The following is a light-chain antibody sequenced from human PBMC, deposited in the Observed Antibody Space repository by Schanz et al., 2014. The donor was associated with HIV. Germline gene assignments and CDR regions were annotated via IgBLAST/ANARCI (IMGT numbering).Light chain of an antibody. CDR3: QQSFTTPSIT. V-gene: IGKV1-39*01. CDR2: AAT. CDR1: QNITDH. Sequence: DIQMAQSPSSLSASLGDRVAITCRASQNITDHLTWYQQKTGRPPKLLIYAATGLHPGVPSRFSGSGSGTDFTLTITNLQPEDFALYFCQQSFTTPSITFGQGTRLEIK. J-gene: IGKJ5*01.